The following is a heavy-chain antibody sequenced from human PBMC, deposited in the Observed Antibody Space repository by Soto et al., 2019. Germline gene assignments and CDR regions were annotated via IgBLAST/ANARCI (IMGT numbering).Heavy chain of an antibody. Sequence: PGGSLRLSCAASGFTFSNYYMTWVRQAPGEGLEWVANMNQDGSEKYYVDSVKGRFIISRDNAENSLYLEVSSLRADDTAVYYWVRDIVASGAFLYFDYWGQGTQVTVSS. V-gene: IGHV3-7*05. CDR3: VRDIVASGAFLYFDY. D-gene: IGHD5-12*01. CDR2: MNQDGSEK. J-gene: IGHJ4*02. CDR1: GFTFSNYY.